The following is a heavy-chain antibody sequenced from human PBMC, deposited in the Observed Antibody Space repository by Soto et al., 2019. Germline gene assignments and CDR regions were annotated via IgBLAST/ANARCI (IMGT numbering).Heavy chain of an antibody. CDR1: GYTFTGYY. Sequence: ASVKVSCKASGYTFTGYYMHWVRQAPGQGLEWMGWINPNSGGTNYAQKFQGRVTMTRDTSISTAYMELSRLRPDDTAVYYCARGGNWVRGVIRYYYYGMDVWGQGTTVTVSS. V-gene: IGHV1-2*02. CDR2: INPNSGGT. J-gene: IGHJ6*02. CDR3: ARGGNWVRGVIRYYYYGMDV. D-gene: IGHD3-10*01.